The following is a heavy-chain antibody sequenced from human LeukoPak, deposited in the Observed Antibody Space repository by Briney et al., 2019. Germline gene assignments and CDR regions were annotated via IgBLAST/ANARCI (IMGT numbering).Heavy chain of an antibody. V-gene: IGHV1-69*05. Sequence: GASVKVSCKASGGTFSSYAISWVRQVPGQGLEWMGGIIPIFGTANYAQKFQGRVTMTRDTSTSTVYMELSSLRFEDTAVYYCARVGYERWLQLRSDYFDYWGQGTLVTVSS. CDR1: GGTFSSYA. CDR3: ARVGYERWLQLRSDYFDY. J-gene: IGHJ4*02. CDR2: IIPIFGTA. D-gene: IGHD5-24*01.